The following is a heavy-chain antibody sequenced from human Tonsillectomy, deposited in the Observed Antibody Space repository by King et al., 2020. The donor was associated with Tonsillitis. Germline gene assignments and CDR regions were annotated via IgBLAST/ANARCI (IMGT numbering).Heavy chain of an antibody. CDR1: GGSFSGYY. CDR2: INHSGST. V-gene: IGHV4-34*01. Sequence: HVQLPQWGARLLKPSETLSLTCAVYGGSFSGYYWTWIRQPPGKGLEWIGEINHSGSTNYNPSLKSRVTISVDTSKSQFSLTLSSVTAADTAVYYCARGGGTIFGVIVADSYYYYIDVWGKGTTVTVSS. J-gene: IGHJ6*03. CDR3: ARGGGTIFGVIVADSYYYYIDV. D-gene: IGHD3-3*01.